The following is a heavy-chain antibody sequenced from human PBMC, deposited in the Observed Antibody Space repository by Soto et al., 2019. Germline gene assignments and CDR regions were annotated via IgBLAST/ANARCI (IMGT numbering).Heavy chain of an antibody. V-gene: IGHV4-38-2*02. Sequence: KTSETLSLTCTVSGSPISSGYYWGWIRQPPGKGLEWIGSIYHSGSTSYNPPLKSRVTISVDSSKTHFSLRLTSVTAADTAVYYCAKTWGYFHLWEVWGQGTTVTVSS. CDR1: GSPISSGYY. D-gene: IGHD3-22*01. J-gene: IGHJ6*02. CDR2: IYHSGST. CDR3: AKTWGYFHLWEV.